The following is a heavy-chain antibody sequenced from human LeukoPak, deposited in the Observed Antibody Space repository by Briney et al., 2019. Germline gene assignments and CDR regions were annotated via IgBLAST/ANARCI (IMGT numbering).Heavy chain of an antibody. V-gene: IGHV3-21*01. CDR2: ISSSSSYI. J-gene: IGHJ4*02. D-gene: IGHD3-9*01. Sequence: PGGSLRLSCAASGFTFSSYTMNWVRQAPGKGLEWVSSISSSSSYIYYAESVKGRFTMSRDNAKNSLYLQINSLRAEDTAVYYCARATTYDILTGYFDYWGQGTLVTVSS. CDR3: ARATTYDILTGYFDY. CDR1: GFTFSSYT.